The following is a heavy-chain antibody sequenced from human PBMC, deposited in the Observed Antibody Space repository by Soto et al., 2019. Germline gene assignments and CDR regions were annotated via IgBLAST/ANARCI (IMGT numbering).Heavy chain of an antibody. CDR2: IIAILGKA. J-gene: IGHJ3*01. D-gene: IGHD3-22*01. V-gene: IGHV1-69*01. Sequence: QVQLVQSGAEVEKPGSSVKVSCKASGGTFSSYAISWVRQAPGQGLEWMGGIIAILGKANYAEKFQGRVTITADESTSTAYMELSSLRSEATAVYYCARERGGAIIVGVTGTFDVWGQGTLVTVSS. CDR3: ARERGGAIIVGVTGTFDV. CDR1: GGTFSSYA.